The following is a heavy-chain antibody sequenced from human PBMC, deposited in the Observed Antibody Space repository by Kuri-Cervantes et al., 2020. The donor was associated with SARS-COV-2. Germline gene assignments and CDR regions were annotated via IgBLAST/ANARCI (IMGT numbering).Heavy chain of an antibody. CDR3: ARNAVAGTYYYYMDV. CDR1: GFTFSSYG. J-gene: IGHJ6*03. D-gene: IGHD6-19*01. CDR2: IWYDGSNK. V-gene: IGHV3-33*01. Sequence: GESLKISCAASGFTFSSYGMHWVRQAPGKGLEWVAVIWYDGSNKYYADSVKGRFTISRDNSKNTLYLQMNSLRAEDTAVYYCARNAVAGTYYYYMDVWGKGTTVPSP.